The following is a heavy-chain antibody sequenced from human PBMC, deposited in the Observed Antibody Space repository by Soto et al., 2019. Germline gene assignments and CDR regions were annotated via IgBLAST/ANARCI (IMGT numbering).Heavy chain of an antibody. J-gene: IGHJ5*02. D-gene: IGHD6-6*01. CDR2: ISAGGGTT. CDR1: GDTFSSNA. CDR3: AKDIRSIWTKNWFDP. Sequence: GGSLRLSCAASGDTFSSNAMSWIRQAPGKGLERVSAISAGGGTTSYSDSVKGRFTISRDNSKNTLYLQMNTLKAEDTAVYYCAKDIRSIWTKNWFDPWGQGTLVTVSS. V-gene: IGHV3-23*01.